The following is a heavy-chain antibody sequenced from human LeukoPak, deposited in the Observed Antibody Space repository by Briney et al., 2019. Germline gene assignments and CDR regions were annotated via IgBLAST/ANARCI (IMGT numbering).Heavy chain of an antibody. V-gene: IGHV3-15*01. CDR1: GITVSDAW. Sequence: GGSLRLSCAASGITVSDAWMSWVRQAPGKRLEWVGRIKSKTDGGTTDYAAPVKGRFTVSRDDSKNTLYLQMNSLGTEDTALYYCTTGFSTGNWGQGTLVTVSS. CDR3: TTGFSTGN. CDR2: IKSKTDGGTT. D-gene: IGHD2/OR15-2a*01. J-gene: IGHJ4*02.